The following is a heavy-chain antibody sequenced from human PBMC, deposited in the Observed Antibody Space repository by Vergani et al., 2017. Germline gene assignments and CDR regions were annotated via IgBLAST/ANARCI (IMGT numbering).Heavy chain of an antibody. CDR1: VGSISSGGYY. D-gene: IGHD3-3*01. J-gene: IGHJ4*02. CDR3: ARDGSGYFLFDY. CDR2: IYYSGST. V-gene: IGHV4-31*03. Sequence: QVQLQESGPGLVKPSQTLSLTCTVSVGSISSGGYYWSWIRQHPGKGLEWIGYIYYSGSTYYNPSLKSRVTISVDTSKNQFSLKLSSVTAADTAVYYCARDGSGYFLFDYWGQGTLVTVSS.